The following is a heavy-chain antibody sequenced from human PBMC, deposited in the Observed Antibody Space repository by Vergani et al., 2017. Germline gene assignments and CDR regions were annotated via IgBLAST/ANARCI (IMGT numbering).Heavy chain of an antibody. J-gene: IGHJ6*03. Sequence: QVQLVESGGGVVQPGKSLRLSCAASGFTFSSFGMHWVRQAPGKGLEWVAVISYDGSDKYSADSVKGRFTLSRDNSKNTLYLQMNSLRAEDTAVYYCVKDPIYYGSSYFYYMDVWGKGTTVTVSS. V-gene: IGHV3-30*18. D-gene: IGHD3-10*01. CDR3: VKDPIYYGSSYFYYMDV. CDR2: ISYDGSDK. CDR1: GFTFSSFG.